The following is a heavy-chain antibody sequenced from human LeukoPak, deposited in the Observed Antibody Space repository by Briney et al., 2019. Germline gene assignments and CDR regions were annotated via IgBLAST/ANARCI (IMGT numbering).Heavy chain of an antibody. V-gene: IGHV3-30*18. D-gene: IGHD3-3*01. J-gene: IGHJ4*02. CDR2: ISYDGSNK. CDR1: GFTFSNYG. CDR3: AKDPATYYDFWSGPHNYFDY. Sequence: GGSLRLSCAASGFTFSNYGMHWVRQAPGKGLEWVAVISYDGSNKYYADSVRGRFTISRDNSKNTLYLQMNSLRAEDTAVYYCAKDPATYYDFWSGPHNYFDYWGQGTLVTVSS.